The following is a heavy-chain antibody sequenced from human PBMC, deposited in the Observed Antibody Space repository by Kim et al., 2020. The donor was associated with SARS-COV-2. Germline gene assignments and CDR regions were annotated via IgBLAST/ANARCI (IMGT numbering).Heavy chain of an antibody. CDR2: IYYSGST. CDR1: GGSISSSSYY. V-gene: IGHV4-39*01. CDR3: ASLDYGDC. Sequence: SETLSLTCTVSGGSISSSSYYWGWIRQPPGKGLEWIGSIYYSGSTYYNPPLKNRVTISVDTSKNQFSLKLSSVTAADTAVYYCASLDYGDCWGQGTLVTVSS. J-gene: IGHJ4*02.